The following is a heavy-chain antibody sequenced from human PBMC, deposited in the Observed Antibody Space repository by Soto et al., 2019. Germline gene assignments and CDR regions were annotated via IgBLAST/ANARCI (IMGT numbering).Heavy chain of an antibody. CDR3: ARASAYTASDFDY. J-gene: IGHJ4*02. CDR2: IYYSGST. CDR1: GDSISSSY. V-gene: IGHV4-59*08. D-gene: IGHD5-18*01. Sequence: SETLSLTCTVSGDSISSSYWSWIRQSPGKGLEWIGYIYYSGSTHYNPSLKSRVTISVDTSNNQFSLKLSPVTAADTAVYYCARASAYTASDFDYWGQGTLVTVSS.